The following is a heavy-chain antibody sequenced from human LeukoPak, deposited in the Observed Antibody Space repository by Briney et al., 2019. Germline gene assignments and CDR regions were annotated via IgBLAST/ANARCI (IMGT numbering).Heavy chain of an antibody. J-gene: IGHJ4*02. V-gene: IGHV3-9*03. D-gene: IGHD2-15*01. CDR3: ARVHCSGGSCYLGYFDY. CDR1: GFTFDDYA. CDR2: ISWNSGNI. Sequence: GGSLRLSCAASGFTFDDYAMHWVRQAPGKGLEWVSGISWNSGNIGYADSVKGRFPISRDNAKNSLYLQMNSLRAEDMALYYCARVHCSGGSCYLGYFDYWGQGTLVTVSS.